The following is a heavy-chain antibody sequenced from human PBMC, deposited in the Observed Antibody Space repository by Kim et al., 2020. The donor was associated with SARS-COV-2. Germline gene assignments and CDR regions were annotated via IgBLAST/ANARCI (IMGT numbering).Heavy chain of an antibody. J-gene: IGHJ4*02. Sequence: VKSRFTISRDNSKNTLYLQMDSLRAEDTAVYYCARDRDDSSGYEYYFDYWGQGTLVTVSS. CDR3: ARDRDDSSGYEYYFDY. D-gene: IGHD3-22*01. V-gene: IGHV3-30*01.